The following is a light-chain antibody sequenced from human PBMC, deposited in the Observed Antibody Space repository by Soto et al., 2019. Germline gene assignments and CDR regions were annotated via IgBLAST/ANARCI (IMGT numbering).Light chain of an antibody. V-gene: IGLV1-44*01. CDR1: FSNIGTNT. J-gene: IGLJ3*02. Sequence: QSVLTQPPSASGTPGQRVTISCSGSFSNIGTNTVNWYQQFPGTAPKLLIFSNNYRPSGVPDRFSGSKSVTSASLAISGLQSEDEADYYCAAWDDSLNGPVFGGGTKLTVL. CDR3: AAWDDSLNGPV. CDR2: SNN.